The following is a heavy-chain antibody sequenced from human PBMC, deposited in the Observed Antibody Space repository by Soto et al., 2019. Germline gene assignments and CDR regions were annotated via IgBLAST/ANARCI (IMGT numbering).Heavy chain of an antibody. D-gene: IGHD6-19*01. CDR3: ARETYSSGWTPTFDY. V-gene: IGHV3-30-3*01. J-gene: IGHJ4*02. CDR1: GFTFSSYA. Sequence: QVQLVESGGGVVQPGRSLRLSCAASGFTFSSYAMHWVRQAPGKGLEWVAVISYDGSNKYYADSVKGRFTISRDNSKNTLYQQMNSLRAEDTAVYYCARETYSSGWTPTFDYWGQGTLVTVSS. CDR2: ISYDGSNK.